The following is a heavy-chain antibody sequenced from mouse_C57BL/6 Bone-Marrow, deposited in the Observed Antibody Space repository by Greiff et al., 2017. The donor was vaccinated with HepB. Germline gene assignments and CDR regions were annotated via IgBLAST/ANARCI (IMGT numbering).Heavy chain of an antibody. V-gene: IGHV2-2*01. Sequence: VKLVESGPGLVQPSQSLSITCTVSGFSLTSYGVHWVRQSPGKGLEWLGVIWSGGSTDYNAAFISRLSISKDNSKSQVFFKMNSLQADDTAIYYCARSLLRYLPEFAYWGQGTLVTVSA. CDR2: IWSGGST. CDR3: ARSLLRYLPEFAY. D-gene: IGHD1-1*01. J-gene: IGHJ3*01. CDR1: GFSLTSYG.